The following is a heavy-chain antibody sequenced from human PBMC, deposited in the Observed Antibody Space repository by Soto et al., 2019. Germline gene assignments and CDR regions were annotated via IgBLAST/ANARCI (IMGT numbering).Heavy chain of an antibody. CDR2: IYYSAST. V-gene: IGHV4-39*01. Sequence: SETLSLTCTVSGGSISSSSYYWGWIRQPPGKGLEWIGSIYYSASTYYNPSLKSRVTISVDTSKNQFSLKLSSVTAADTAVYYCARLFHYALHPWGQGTLVTVSS. D-gene: IGHD2-2*01. CDR1: GGSISSSSYY. CDR3: ARLFHYALHP. J-gene: IGHJ5*02.